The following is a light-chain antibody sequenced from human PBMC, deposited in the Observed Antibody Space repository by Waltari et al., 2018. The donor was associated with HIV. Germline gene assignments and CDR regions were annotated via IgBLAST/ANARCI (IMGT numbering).Light chain of an antibody. CDR3: QSYDSSLSGAV. V-gene: IGLV1-40*01. CDR1: SSNIGAGYD. J-gene: IGLJ7*01. Sequence: QSVLTQPPSVSGAPGQRVTISCTGSSSNIGAGYDVHWYQQLPGPAPKLLIYVNSNRPSGVPDRFSGSNSGTSASLAITGLQAEDEADYYCQSYDSSLSGAVFGGGTQLTVL. CDR2: VNS.